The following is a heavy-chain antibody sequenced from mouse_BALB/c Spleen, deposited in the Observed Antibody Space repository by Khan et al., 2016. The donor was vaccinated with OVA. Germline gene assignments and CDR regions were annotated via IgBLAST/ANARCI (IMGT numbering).Heavy chain of an antibody. CDR3: SRSGYGSFAY. J-gene: IGHJ3*01. CDR2: INPSSGGT. V-gene: IGHV1S81*02. D-gene: IGHD2-2*01. CDR1: GYTFTSYY. Sequence: SGAELVKPGASVRLSCKASGYTFTSYYLNWVKQRPGQGLEWIGDINPSSGGTNFNEKFKSKATLTVDKSASTAYIQLNSLTSEDSAVYYCSRSGYGSFAYWGQGTLVTVSA.